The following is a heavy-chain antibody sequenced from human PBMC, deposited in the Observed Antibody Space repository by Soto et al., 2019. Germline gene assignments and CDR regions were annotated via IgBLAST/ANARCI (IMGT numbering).Heavy chain of an antibody. CDR2: IYYSGST. Sequence: SETLSLTCTVSGGSISSGDYYWSWIRQPPGKGLEWIGYIYYSGSTYYNPSLKSRVTISVDTSKNQFSLKLSSVTAADTAVYYCASHPKGGRWFDPWGQGTLVTVSS. D-gene: IGHD3-16*01. CDR3: ASHPKGGRWFDP. V-gene: IGHV4-30-4*01. CDR1: GGSISSGDYY. J-gene: IGHJ5*02.